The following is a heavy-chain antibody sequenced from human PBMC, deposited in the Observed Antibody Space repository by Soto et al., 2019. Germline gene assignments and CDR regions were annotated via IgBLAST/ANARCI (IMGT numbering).Heavy chain of an antibody. D-gene: IGHD4-4*01. CDR2: INHSGST. J-gene: IGHJ6*03. V-gene: IGHV4-34*01. CDR1: GGSFSGYY. Sequence: QVQLRQWGAGLLKPSETLSLTCAVYGGSFSGYYWSWIRQPPGKGLEWIGEINHSGSTNYNPSLKSRVTISVDTSKNQFSLKLSSVTAADTAVYYCAREDPHGVTTHGYYYYYMDVWGKGTTVTVSS. CDR3: AREDPHGVTTHGYYYYYMDV.